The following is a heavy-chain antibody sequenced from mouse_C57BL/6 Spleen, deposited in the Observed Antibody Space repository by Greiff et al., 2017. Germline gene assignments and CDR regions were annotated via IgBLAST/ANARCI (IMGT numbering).Heavy chain of an antibody. CDR3: ARNLDYGSSSYFDY. D-gene: IGHD1-1*01. Sequence: VQLVESGPGLVAPSQSLSITCTVSGFSLTSYAISWVRQPPGKGLEWLGVIWTGGGTNYNSALKSRLSISKDNSKSQVFLKMNSLQTDDTARYYCARNLDYGSSSYFDYWGQGTTLTVSS. CDR1: GFSLTSYA. CDR2: IWTGGGT. J-gene: IGHJ2*01. V-gene: IGHV2-9-1*01.